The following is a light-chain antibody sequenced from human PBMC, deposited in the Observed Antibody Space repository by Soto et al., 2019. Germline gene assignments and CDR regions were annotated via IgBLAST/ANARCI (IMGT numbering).Light chain of an antibody. V-gene: IGKV1-5*01. J-gene: IGKJ1*01. CDR3: QQYNTYRT. Sequence: DIQMTQSPSTLSASVGDRVTITCRASQSISTWLAWCQQKPGKAPKVLIYDASSLESGVPSRFSGRGSGTQFTLTIASLQPDDFAAYYCQQYNTYRTFGQGTKVDIK. CDR1: QSISTW. CDR2: DAS.